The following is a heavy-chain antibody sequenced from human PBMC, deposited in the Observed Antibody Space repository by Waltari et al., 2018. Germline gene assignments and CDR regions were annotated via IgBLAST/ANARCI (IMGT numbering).Heavy chain of an antibody. CDR3: AREAGLAFDI. V-gene: IGHV1-46*01. J-gene: IGHJ3*02. CDR2: INPSGGRT. Sequence: QVQLVQSGAEVKKPGASVKVSCKASGYTFTSYYLHWVRQAPGQGLEWMGIINPSGGRTSYGKKFQGRVTMTRDTATSTVYMELSSLRSEDTAVYYCAREAGLAFDIWGQGTMVTVSS. CDR1: GYTFTSYY.